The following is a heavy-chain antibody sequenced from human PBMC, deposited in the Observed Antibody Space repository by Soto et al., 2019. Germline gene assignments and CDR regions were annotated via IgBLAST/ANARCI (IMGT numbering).Heavy chain of an antibody. CDR1: GFTFTTYG. D-gene: IGHD3-10*01. CDR3: AKSNAVTMLRGLDN. J-gene: IGHJ4*02. V-gene: IGHV3-30*18. Sequence: GGSLRLSCAASGFTFTTYGMHWVRQAPGKGLEWVAVVSYDGSKTFYADSVKGRFTISRDSSKNTLHLQMNSLRPEDTAVYYCAKSNAVTMLRGLDNWGQGTLVTVSS. CDR2: VSYDGSKT.